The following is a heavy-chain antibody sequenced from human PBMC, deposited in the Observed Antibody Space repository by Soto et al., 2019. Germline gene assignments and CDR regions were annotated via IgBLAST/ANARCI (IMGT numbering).Heavy chain of an antibody. V-gene: IGHV3-74*01. CDR1: GFTFSSYG. CDR2: IRGDGGDT. J-gene: IGHJ4*02. D-gene: IGHD4-17*01. Sequence: PWGSLRLSCAASGFTFSSYGMHWVRQAPGKGLVHVSRIRGDGGDTDHAESVKGRFTISRDNAKNTLYLKMNSLRVEDTAVYYCGRDHYGFNSIDYWGQGTLVTVSS. CDR3: GRDHYGFNSIDY.